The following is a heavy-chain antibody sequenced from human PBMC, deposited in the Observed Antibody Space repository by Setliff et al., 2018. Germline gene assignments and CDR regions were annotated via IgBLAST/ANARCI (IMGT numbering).Heavy chain of an antibody. CDR1: GYSFSDHW. J-gene: IGHJ5*02. CDR3: ARRGERFFNWFDP. Sequence: GESLKISCKGSGYSFSDHWIAWVRQTPGKGLEWMGTIYPGNADTRYSPSFQVQVTISTDKSINTAFLQWNNLKASDTAVYYCARRGERFFNWFDPWGQGTLVTVSS. D-gene: IGHD2-21*01. V-gene: IGHV5-51*01. CDR2: IYPGNADT.